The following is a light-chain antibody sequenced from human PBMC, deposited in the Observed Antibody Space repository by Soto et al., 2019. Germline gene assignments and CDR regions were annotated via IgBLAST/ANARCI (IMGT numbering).Light chain of an antibody. J-gene: IGLJ3*02. V-gene: IGLV2-14*01. Sequence: QSVLTQPASVSGSPGQSITISCTGTSSDVGGYNYVSWYQQHPGKAPKLMIYEVSNRPLGVFNRFSGSKSGNTASLTISGLQAEDEADYYCTSYTSSSTWVFGGGTKLTVL. CDR1: SSDVGGYNY. CDR3: TSYTSSSTWV. CDR2: EVS.